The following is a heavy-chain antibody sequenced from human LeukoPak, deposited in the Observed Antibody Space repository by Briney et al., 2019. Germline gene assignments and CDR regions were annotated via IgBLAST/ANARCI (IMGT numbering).Heavy chain of an antibody. J-gene: IGHJ4*02. CDR1: GFTFSSDA. CDR3: AKDSAIFGVVIIPLDY. CDR2: ISGSGGST. V-gene: IGHV3-23*01. D-gene: IGHD3-3*01. Sequence: GGSLRLSCAASGFTFSSDAMSWVRQAPGKGLEWVSAISGSGGSTYYADSVKGRFTISRDNSKNTLYLQMNSLRAEDTAVYYCAKDSAIFGVVIIPLDYWGQGTLVTISS.